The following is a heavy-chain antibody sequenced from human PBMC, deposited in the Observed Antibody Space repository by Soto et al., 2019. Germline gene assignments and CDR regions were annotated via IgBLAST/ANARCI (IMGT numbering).Heavy chain of an antibody. CDR1: GFGFGTYS. D-gene: IGHD1-26*01. CDR2: NSGSSSYI. Sequence: PGGSLRLSGAASGFGFGTYSMNWVRQAPGKGLEWVASNSGSSSYIYYVDSVRGRFTISRDNAKNSLYLQMNSLRAEDTAVYYCARKRVGTHNVFDSFGQGTLVTFSS. J-gene: IGHJ4*02. CDR3: ARKRVGTHNVFDS. V-gene: IGHV3-21*01.